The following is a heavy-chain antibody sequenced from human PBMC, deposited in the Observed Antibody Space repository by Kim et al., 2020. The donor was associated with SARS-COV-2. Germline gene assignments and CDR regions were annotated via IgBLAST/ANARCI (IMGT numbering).Heavy chain of an antibody. D-gene: IGHD6-19*01. V-gene: IGHV3-43*01. CDR1: GFTFDDYT. CDR2: ISWDGGST. J-gene: IGHJ4*02. Sequence: GGSLRLSCAASGFTFDDYTMHWVRQAPGKGLEWVSLISWDGGSTYYADSVKGRFTISRDNSKNSLYLQMNSLRTEDTALYYCAKDIDGSGWLRGLGYWGQGTLVTVSS. CDR3: AKDIDGSGWLRGLGY.